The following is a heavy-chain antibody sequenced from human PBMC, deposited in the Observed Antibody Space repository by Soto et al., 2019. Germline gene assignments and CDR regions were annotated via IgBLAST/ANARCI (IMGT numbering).Heavy chain of an antibody. CDR2: IIPVFGAA. Sequence: QVQLVQSGAEVKKPGSSVKVSCKFSGGTFHSYAVSWVRQAPGQGLEWMGGIIPVFGAADSAQKFQGRLTIAADTATTAAYMELSRVRSDDTAVYYCARVSTSAFDIWGQGTTVTVSS. CDR1: GGTFHSYA. J-gene: IGHJ3*02. CDR3: ARVSTSAFDI. V-gene: IGHV1-69*06.